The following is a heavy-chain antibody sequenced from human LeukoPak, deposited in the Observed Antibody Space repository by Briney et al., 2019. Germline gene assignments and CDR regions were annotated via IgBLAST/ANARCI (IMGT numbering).Heavy chain of an antibody. J-gene: IGHJ4*02. CDR3: ARALWARGYFDY. D-gene: IGHD1-26*01. Sequence: SETLSLTCAVYGGSFSGYYWSWIRQTPGKGLEWIGEINHSGSTNYNPSLKSRVTISVDTSKNQFSLKLSSVTAADTAVYYCARALWARGYFDYWGQGTLVTVSS. CDR1: GGSFSGYY. V-gene: IGHV4-34*01. CDR2: INHSGST.